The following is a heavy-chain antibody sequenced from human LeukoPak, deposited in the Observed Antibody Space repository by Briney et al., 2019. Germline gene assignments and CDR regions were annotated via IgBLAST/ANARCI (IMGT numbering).Heavy chain of an antibody. D-gene: IGHD2-2*01. V-gene: IGHV4-59*02. CDR1: GGSVSSYF. CDR2: IYYSGNS. CDR3: ARESSNSWSAVDY. J-gene: IGHJ4*02. Sequence: KPSETLSLTCTVSGGSVSSYFWSWIRQPPGKGLEWIGYIYYSGNSNYNPSLKSRVTISADTSKNQFSLNLSSVTAADTAVYYCARESSNSWSAVDYCGQGTLVTVSS.